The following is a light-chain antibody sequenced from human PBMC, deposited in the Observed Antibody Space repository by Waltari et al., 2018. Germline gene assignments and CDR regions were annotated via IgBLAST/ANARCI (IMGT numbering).Light chain of an antibody. J-gene: IGKJ3*01. CDR2: GAS. Sequence: VMTQSPATLSVSPGDRATLSCRASQSIGSNLAWYQHKPGQAPRFLIYGASTRATGIPVRFSGSGSGTEFTLTISSLQPEDFATYYCQQADSFPLTFGPGTKVDIK. CDR1: QSIGSN. V-gene: IGKV3-15*01. CDR3: QQADSFPLT.